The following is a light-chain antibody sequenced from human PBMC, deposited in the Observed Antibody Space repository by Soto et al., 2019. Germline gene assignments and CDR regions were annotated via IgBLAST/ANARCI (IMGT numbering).Light chain of an antibody. CDR3: QQYGSSPQT. V-gene: IGKV3-20*01. Sequence: EIVLTQSPGTLSLSPGERATLSCRASQSVSSSYLAWYQQKPGQAPRLLIYGASSRATGIPDRFSGSGSGTDFTLTISRLEPEDFEVYYCQQYGSSPQTFAQGTKVDIK. CDR2: GAS. CDR1: QSVSSSY. J-gene: IGKJ2*01.